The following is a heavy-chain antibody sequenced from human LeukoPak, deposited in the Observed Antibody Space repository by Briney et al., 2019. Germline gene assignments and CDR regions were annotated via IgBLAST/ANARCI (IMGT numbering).Heavy chain of an antibody. CDR1: GGSFSGYY. D-gene: IGHD4-17*01. J-gene: IGHJ4*02. CDR2: IYTSGST. V-gene: IGHV4-59*10. CDR3: ARSHDYGDFYFDY. Sequence: PSETLSLTCAVYGGSFSGYYWSWIRQPAGKGLEWIGRIYTSGSTNYTPSLKSRVTMSVDTSKNQFSLKLSSVTAADTAVYYCARSHDYGDFYFDYWGQGTLVTVSS.